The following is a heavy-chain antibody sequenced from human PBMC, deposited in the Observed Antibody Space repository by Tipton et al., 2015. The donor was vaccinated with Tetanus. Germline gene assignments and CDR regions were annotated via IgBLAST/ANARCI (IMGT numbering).Heavy chain of an antibody. V-gene: IGHV4-31*03. CDR3: ARDFGDGRYCGGDCSSHDAFDI. CDR2: IYYSGST. D-gene: IGHD2-21*02. Sequence: TLSLTCTVSGGSISSGGYYWSWIRQHPGKGLEWIGYIYYSGSTYYNPSLKSRVTISADTSKNQFSLKLSSVTAADTAVYYCARDFGDGRYCGGDCSSHDAFDIWGQGTMVTVSS. J-gene: IGHJ3*02. CDR1: GGSISSGGYY.